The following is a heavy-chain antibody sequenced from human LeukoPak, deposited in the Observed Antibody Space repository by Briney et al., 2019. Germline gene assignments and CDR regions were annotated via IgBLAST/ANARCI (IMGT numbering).Heavy chain of an antibody. J-gene: IGHJ4*02. D-gene: IGHD1-7*01. CDR2: ISHSGST. CDR3: VRHESRTTLDY. Sequence: SETLSLTCTVSGGSISPYYWSWLRQPPGKGLEWIGYISHSGSTYYNTSLKSRVTISVDTSKNQFSLNLNSVTAAHTAVYYCVRHESRTTLDYWGQGTLVTVSS. V-gene: IGHV4-59*08. CDR1: GGSISPYY.